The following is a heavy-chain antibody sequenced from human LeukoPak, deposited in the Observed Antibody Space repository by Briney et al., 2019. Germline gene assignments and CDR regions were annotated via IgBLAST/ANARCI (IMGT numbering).Heavy chain of an antibody. V-gene: IGHV4-59*01. CDR2: IYYSGST. CDR3: ARAPGAALD. CDR1: GGSISSYY. D-gene: IGHD2-15*01. J-gene: IGHJ4*02. Sequence: SETLSLTCTVSGGSISSYYWSWIRQPPGKGLEWIGYIYYSGSTNYNPSLKSRVTISVDTSKNQFSLKLSSVTAADTAVYYCARAPGAALDWGQGTLVTVSS.